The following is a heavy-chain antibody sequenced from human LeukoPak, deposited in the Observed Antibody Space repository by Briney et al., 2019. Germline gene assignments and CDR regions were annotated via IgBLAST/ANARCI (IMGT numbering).Heavy chain of an antibody. Sequence: QTGGSLRLSCAASGFTFSSYGMHWVRQASGKGLEWVGRIRSKANTYATAYAASVKGRFTISRDDSKNTAYLQMNSLKTDDTAVYYCTKTDFWSGYYDYWGQGTLVTVSS. D-gene: IGHD3-3*01. CDR3: TKTDFWSGYYDY. J-gene: IGHJ4*02. CDR2: IRSKANTYAT. CDR1: GFTFSSYG. V-gene: IGHV3-73*01.